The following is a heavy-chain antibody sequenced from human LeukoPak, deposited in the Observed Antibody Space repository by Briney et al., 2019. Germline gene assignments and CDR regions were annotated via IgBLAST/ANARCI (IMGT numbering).Heavy chain of an antibody. Sequence: ASVKVSCKASGGTFSSYAISWVRQAPGQGLEWMGGIIPIFGTANYAQKFQGRVTITADESTSTAYMELSSLRSEDTAVYYCASGTDIVVVVAATYHYYGMDVWGQGTTVTVSS. CDR3: ASGTDIVVVVAATYHYYGMDV. D-gene: IGHD2-15*01. J-gene: IGHJ6*02. CDR2: IIPIFGTA. CDR1: GGTFSSYA. V-gene: IGHV1-69*13.